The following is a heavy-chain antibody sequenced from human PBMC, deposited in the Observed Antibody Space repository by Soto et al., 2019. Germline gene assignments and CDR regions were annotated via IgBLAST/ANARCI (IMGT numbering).Heavy chain of an antibody. D-gene: IGHD3-10*01. J-gene: IGHJ4*02. CDR1: GGTFSSYA. CDR3: ASEPGSGIFGD. CDR2: IIPIFGTA. V-gene: IGHV1-69*01. Sequence: QVQLVQSGAEVKKPGSSVKVSCKASGGTFSSYAISWVRQAPGQGLEWMGGIIPIFGTANYAQKFQGRVTRTAVECPSTAYRGLGSLRSEDTAVYSGASEPGSGIFGDWGQGTLVTVS.